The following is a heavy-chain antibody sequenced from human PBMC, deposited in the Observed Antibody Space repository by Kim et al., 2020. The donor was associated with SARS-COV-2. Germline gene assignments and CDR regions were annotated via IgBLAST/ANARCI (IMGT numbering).Heavy chain of an antibody. V-gene: IGHV3-21*04. J-gene: IGHJ4*02. CDR2: ISGRGSFI. D-gene: IGHD2-15*01. CDR1: GFTFNSYT. Sequence: GGSLRLSCAASGFTFNSYTINWVRQAPGKRLEWISSISGRGSFIYYADSVRGRFTISRDNANNSVSLQLDSLRDEDTAIYYCAREPVAKYYFDYWGRGSLVTVSS. CDR3: AREPVAKYYFDY.